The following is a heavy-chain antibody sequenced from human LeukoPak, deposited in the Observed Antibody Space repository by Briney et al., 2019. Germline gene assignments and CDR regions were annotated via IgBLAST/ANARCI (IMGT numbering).Heavy chain of an antibody. CDR3: ARGGKTHYYDSSGPIGDY. D-gene: IGHD3-22*01. Sequence: ASVKVSCKASGYTFTGYYTHWVRQAPGQGLEWMGWINPNSGGTNYAQKFQGRVTMTRDTSISTAYMELSRLRSDDTAVYYCARGGKTHYYDSSGPIGDYWGQGTLVTVSS. CDR1: GYTFTGYY. V-gene: IGHV1-2*02. CDR2: INPNSGGT. J-gene: IGHJ4*02.